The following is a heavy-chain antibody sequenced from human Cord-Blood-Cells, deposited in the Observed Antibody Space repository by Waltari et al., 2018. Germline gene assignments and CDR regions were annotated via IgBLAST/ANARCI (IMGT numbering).Heavy chain of an antibody. J-gene: IGHJ6*02. Sequence: SSGYYWGWIRQPPGKGLEWIGSIYHSGSTYYNPSLKSRVTISVDTSKNQFSLKLSSVTAADTAVYYCARSDFWSGYYLPYYYYGMDVWGQGTTVTVSS. CDR3: ARSDFWSGYYLPYYYYGMDV. CDR1: SSGYY. D-gene: IGHD3-3*01. CDR2: IYHSGST. V-gene: IGHV4-38-2*01.